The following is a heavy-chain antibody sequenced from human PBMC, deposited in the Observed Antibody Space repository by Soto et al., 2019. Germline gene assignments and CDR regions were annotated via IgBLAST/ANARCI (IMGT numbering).Heavy chain of an antibody. CDR1: GGSISSYY. D-gene: IGHD3-10*01. CDR3: ARGTITMVRGGSEGYIDY. CDR2: IYYSGST. Sequence: SETLSLTCTVSGGSISSYYWSWIRQPPGKGLEWIGYIYYSGSTNYNPSLKSRVTISVDTSKNQFSLKLSSVTAADTAVYYCARGTITMVRGGSEGYIDYWGQGTLVTVSS. V-gene: IGHV4-59*01. J-gene: IGHJ4*02.